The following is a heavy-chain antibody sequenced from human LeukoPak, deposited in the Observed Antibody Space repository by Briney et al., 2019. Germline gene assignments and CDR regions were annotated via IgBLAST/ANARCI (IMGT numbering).Heavy chain of an antibody. Sequence: GGSLRLSCAASGFTFNSYEMNWVRQAPGKGLEWIPYISTSSSTRYYADSVKGRFTISRDNTENSLYLQMNSLRAEDTAVYYCARGDGGYYYGMDVWGKGTTVTVSS. CDR1: GFTFNSYE. V-gene: IGHV3-48*03. J-gene: IGHJ6*04. D-gene: IGHD4-23*01. CDR2: ISTSSSTR. CDR3: ARGDGGYYYGMDV.